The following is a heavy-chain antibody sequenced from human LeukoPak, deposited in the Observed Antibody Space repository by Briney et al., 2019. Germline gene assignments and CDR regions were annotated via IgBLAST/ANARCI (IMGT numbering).Heavy chain of an antibody. J-gene: IGHJ4*02. CDR3: ARGDGRDGYKGRLED. D-gene: IGHD5-24*01. Sequence: PSETLSLTCAVYGGSFSGYYWSWIRQPPGKGLEWIGEINHSGSTNCNPSLKSRVTISVDTSKNQFSLKLSSVTAADTAVYYCARGDGRDGYKGRLEDWGQGNLVTVSS. CDR1: GGSFSGYY. CDR2: INHSGST. V-gene: IGHV4-34*01.